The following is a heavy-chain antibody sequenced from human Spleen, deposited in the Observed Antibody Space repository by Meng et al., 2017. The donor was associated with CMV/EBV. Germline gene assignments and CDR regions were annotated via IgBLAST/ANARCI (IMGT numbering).Heavy chain of an antibody. J-gene: IGHJ6*02. V-gene: IGHV4-59*01. CDR3: ARLAAAGTHYYYGMDV. CDR2: IYYSGST. Sequence: SETLSLTCTVSGGSISSYYWSWIRQPPGKGLEWIGYIYYSGSTNYNPSLKSRVTISVDTSKNQFSLKLSSVTAADTAVYYCARLAAAGTHYYYGMDVWGQGTTVTVS. CDR1: GGSISSYY. D-gene: IGHD6-13*01.